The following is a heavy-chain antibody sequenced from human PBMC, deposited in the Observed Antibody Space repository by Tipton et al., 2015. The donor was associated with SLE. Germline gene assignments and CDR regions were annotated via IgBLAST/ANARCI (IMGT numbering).Heavy chain of an antibody. CDR1: GDSISGHY. V-gene: IGHV4-59*11. CDR3: ARDHVDYSGSYWD. Sequence: TLSLTCTVSGDSISGHYWQWIRQPPGRGLEWTGYVYHTGSTNYNPSLKSRVTISADTSKNQFSLKLSSVTAADTAVYYCARDHVDYSGSYWDWGQGTRVTVSS. CDR2: VYHTGST. D-gene: IGHD1-26*01. J-gene: IGHJ4*02.